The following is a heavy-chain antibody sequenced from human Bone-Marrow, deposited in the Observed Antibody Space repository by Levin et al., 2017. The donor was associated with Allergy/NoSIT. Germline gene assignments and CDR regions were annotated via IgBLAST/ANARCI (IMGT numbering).Heavy chain of an antibody. Sequence: GGSLRLSCTTSGFTFSSSAMHWVRQAPGKGLEWVALIWYDGTKKYYGDSVKGRFSISRDNSKNTLYVQMNSLTAEDTAVYYCARDGFGSGSESYMGVWGKGTTVTVSS. CDR1: GFTFSSSA. V-gene: IGHV3-33*01. CDR2: IWYDGTKK. CDR3: ARDGFGSGSESYMGV. J-gene: IGHJ6*03. D-gene: IGHD3-10*01.